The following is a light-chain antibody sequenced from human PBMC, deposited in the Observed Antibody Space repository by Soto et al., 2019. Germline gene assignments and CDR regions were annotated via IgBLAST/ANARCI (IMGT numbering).Light chain of an antibody. CDR2: EVS. Sequence: QSALTQPASVSGSPGQSITMSSTGTSSDVGGYNYVSWYQQHPGKVPKLMIYEVSNRPSGVSNRFSGSKSGNTASLTISGLQAEDEADYYCSSYTRSITLVFGGGTKLTVL. J-gene: IGLJ3*02. CDR3: SSYTRSITLV. V-gene: IGLV2-14*01. CDR1: SSDVGGYNY.